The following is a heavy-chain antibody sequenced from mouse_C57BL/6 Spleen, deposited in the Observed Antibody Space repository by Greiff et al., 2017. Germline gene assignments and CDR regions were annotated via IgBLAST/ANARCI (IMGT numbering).Heavy chain of an antibody. CDR2: INPSSGYT. Sequence: VKLVESGAELARPGASVKMSCKASGYTFTSYTMHWVKQRPGQGLEWIGYINPSSGYTKYNQKFKDKATLTADKSSSTAYMQLSSLTSEDSAVYYCARGDYYGSSYAMDYWGQGTSVTVSS. V-gene: IGHV1-4*01. J-gene: IGHJ4*01. CDR3: ARGDYYGSSYAMDY. CDR1: GYTFTSYT. D-gene: IGHD1-1*01.